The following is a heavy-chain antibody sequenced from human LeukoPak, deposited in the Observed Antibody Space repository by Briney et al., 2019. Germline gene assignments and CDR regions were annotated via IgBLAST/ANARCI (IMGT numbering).Heavy chain of an antibody. V-gene: IGHV3-23*01. CDR3: VKDYQVGNSPAFGDY. CDR1: GFTFSSHA. CDR2: LIENGATT. D-gene: IGHD1-26*01. Sequence: GGSLRLSCAASGFTFSSHAMSWVRRAPGKGLEWVSGLIENGATTYYADSVKGRFTISRDNSRNTMYLQMNSLRVEDTAVYYCVKDYQVGNSPAFGDYWGQGALVTISS. J-gene: IGHJ4*02.